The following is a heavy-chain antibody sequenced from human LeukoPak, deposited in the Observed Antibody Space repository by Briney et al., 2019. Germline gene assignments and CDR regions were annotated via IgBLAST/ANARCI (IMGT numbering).Heavy chain of an antibody. J-gene: IGHJ4*02. D-gene: IGHD3-22*01. V-gene: IGHV3-21*01. CDR3: ARGGYYYDSSGYF. Sequence: GGSLRLSCAASGFTSSSYSMNWVRQAPGKGLEWVSSISSSSSYIYYADSVKGRFTISRDNAKNSLYLQMNSLRAEDTAVYYCARGGYYYDSSGYFWGQGTLVTVSS. CDR2: ISSSSSYI. CDR1: GFTSSSYS.